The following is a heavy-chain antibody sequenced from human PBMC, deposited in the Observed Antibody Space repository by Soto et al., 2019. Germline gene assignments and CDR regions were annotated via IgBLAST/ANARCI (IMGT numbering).Heavy chain of an antibody. Sequence: GGSLRLSCAASGFTFSSYGMHWVRQAPGKGLEWVAVISYDGSNKYYADSVKGRFTISRDNSKNTLYLQMNSLRAEDTAVYYCAKEGELMVYATPMYYFDYWGQGTLVTVSS. CDR2: ISYDGSNK. V-gene: IGHV3-30*18. J-gene: IGHJ4*02. CDR1: GFTFSSYG. CDR3: AKEGELMVYATPMYYFDY. D-gene: IGHD2-8*01.